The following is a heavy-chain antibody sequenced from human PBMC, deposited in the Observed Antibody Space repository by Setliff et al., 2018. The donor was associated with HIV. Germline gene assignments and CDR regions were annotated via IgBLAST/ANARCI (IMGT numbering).Heavy chain of an antibody. Sequence: SETLSLTCVVYKGSFSGHYWSWIRQPPGKGLEWIGEINHSGSPNYNSSLKSRVTISLDTSKNQFSLKLSSVTAADTAVYYCASLLSRGYYYDRSGYSYRDYWGQGTLVTVSS. CDR3: ASLLSRGYYYDRSGYSYRDY. CDR1: KGSFSGHY. D-gene: IGHD3-22*01. V-gene: IGHV4-34*01. J-gene: IGHJ4*02. CDR2: INHSGSP.